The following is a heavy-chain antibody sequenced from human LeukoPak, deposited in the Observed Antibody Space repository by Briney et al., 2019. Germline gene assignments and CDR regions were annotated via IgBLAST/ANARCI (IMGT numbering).Heavy chain of an antibody. CDR3: ARGTMMVGP. Sequence: SETLSLTCTVSGGSLSNYYWSWIRQPPGKGLGWVGYVHYSGSTNYNPSLKSRLTISVDTSKSHFSLNLRSVTAADTAVYYCARGTMMVGPWGQGTLVTVSS. V-gene: IGHV4-59*01. D-gene: IGHD3-22*01. J-gene: IGHJ5*02. CDR1: GGSLSNYY. CDR2: VHYSGST.